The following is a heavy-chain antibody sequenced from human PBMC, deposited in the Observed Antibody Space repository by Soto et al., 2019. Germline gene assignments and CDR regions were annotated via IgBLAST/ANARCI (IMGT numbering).Heavy chain of an antibody. J-gene: IGHJ6*02. V-gene: IGHV3-30*18. Sequence: PGGSLRLSCAASGFTFSSYGMHWVLQAPGKGLEWVAVISYDGSNKYYADSVKGRFTISRDNSKNTLYLQMNSLRAEDTAVYYCAKGQLGGYYYYYGMDVWGQGTTVTVSS. CDR1: GFTFSSYG. D-gene: IGHD6-6*01. CDR2: ISYDGSNK. CDR3: AKGQLGGYYYYYGMDV.